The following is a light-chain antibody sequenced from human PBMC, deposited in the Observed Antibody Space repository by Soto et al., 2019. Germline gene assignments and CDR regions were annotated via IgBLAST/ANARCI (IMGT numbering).Light chain of an antibody. CDR3: QQLNGFPLT. Sequence: DIRLTQSPSSLSASVGDRVTITCRASQSISSYLVWYQQKPGKAPKNLIYAASTLQSGVPSRFSGSGSGTDFTLTISSLQPEDFATYYCQQLNGFPLTFGGGTKVDIK. J-gene: IGKJ4*01. CDR1: QSISSY. V-gene: IGKV1-9*01. CDR2: AAS.